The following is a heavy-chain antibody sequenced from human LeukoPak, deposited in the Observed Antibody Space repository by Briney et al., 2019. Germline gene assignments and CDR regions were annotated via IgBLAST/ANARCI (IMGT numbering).Heavy chain of an antibody. Sequence: GGSLRLSCAASGFTFSSHALSWVRQAPGKGLEWASSLSGSGYNTYYADSVKGRFTISRDNSKNTVYLQMNSLRAEDTAVYYCAKDPYGPRYFDYWGQGTLVTVSS. CDR3: AKDPYGPRYFDY. J-gene: IGHJ4*02. D-gene: IGHD4-17*01. V-gene: IGHV3-23*01. CDR2: LSGSGYNT. CDR1: GFTFSSHA.